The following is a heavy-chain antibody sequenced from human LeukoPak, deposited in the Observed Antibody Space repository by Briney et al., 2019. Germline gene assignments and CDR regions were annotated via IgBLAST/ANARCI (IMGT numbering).Heavy chain of an antibody. Sequence: GGSLTLSCPASGIAVTGNYMSWVRQPPGKGLEWVSFISINTDTFYADSVRGRFTISRDSSENTLFLQMNSLRAEDSAVYYCAIAQSWDELFDSWGQGTLVTVSS. V-gene: IGHV3-53*01. D-gene: IGHD1-26*01. CDR1: GIAVTGNY. J-gene: IGHJ4*02. CDR2: ISINTDT. CDR3: AIAQSWDELFDS.